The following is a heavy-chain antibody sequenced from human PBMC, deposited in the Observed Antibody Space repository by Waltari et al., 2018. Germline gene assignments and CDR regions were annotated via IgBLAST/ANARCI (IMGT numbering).Heavy chain of an antibody. CDR1: GFIFRANW. D-gene: IGHD3-3*01. CDR2: VKQDGGEQ. Sequence: EVQLVESGGGLVKPGGYLRLSCKDSGFIFRANWMAWVRRAPGTGLEWVAGVKQDGGEQYYVDSVKGRFTISRDNAKNSLYLQMNGLRAEDTAVYYCARSAFWTFDYWGQGTLVTVSS. J-gene: IGHJ4*02. V-gene: IGHV3-7*01. CDR3: ARSAFWTFDY.